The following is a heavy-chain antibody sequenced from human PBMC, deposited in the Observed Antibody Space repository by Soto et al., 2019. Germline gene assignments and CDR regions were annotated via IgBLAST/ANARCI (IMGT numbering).Heavy chain of an antibody. CDR1: GGSVSSGAYY. V-gene: IGHV4-31*01. J-gene: IGHJ3*02. CDR3: ARARLRAVYAFDI. Sequence: QVQLQESDAGLVKASQTLSLTCTVSGGSVSSGAYYWTWIRQRPGKGLEWIGDIYYSGSTYYSPSLKRPLSISLDTSKNQFSLRLSSVTAADTAMYYCARARLRAVYAFDIWGQGTMVTVSS. D-gene: IGHD5-12*01. CDR2: IYYSGST.